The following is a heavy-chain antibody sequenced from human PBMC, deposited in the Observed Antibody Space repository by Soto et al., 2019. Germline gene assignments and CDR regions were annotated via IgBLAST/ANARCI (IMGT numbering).Heavy chain of an antibody. Sequence: ASVKVSCKASGCTFTSYAMHWVRQAPGQRLEWMGWINAGNGNTKYSQKFQGRVTITRDTSASTAYMELSSLRSEDTAVYYCARDAGFGELLSTDYGMDVWGQGTTVTVSS. CDR1: GCTFTSYA. V-gene: IGHV1-3*01. D-gene: IGHD3-10*01. J-gene: IGHJ6*02. CDR3: ARDAGFGELLSTDYGMDV. CDR2: INAGNGNT.